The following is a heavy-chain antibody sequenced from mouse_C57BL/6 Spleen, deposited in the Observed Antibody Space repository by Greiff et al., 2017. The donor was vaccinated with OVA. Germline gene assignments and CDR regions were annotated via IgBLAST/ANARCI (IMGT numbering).Heavy chain of an antibody. CDR1: GYTFTDYY. D-gene: IGHD1-1*01. J-gene: IGHJ4*01. V-gene: IGHV1-26*01. CDR3: ARHYYGSSDYAMDY. CDR2: INPNNGGT. Sequence: EVQLQQSGPELVKPGASVKISCKASGYTFTDYYMNWVKQSHGKSLQWIGDINPNNGGTSYNQKFKGKATLTVDKSSSTAYMELRSLTSEDSAVYYCARHYYGSSDYAMDYWGQGTSVTVSS.